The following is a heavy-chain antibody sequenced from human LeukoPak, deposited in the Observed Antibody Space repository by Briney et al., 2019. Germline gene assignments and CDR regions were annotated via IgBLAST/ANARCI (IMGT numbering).Heavy chain of an antibody. V-gene: IGHV3-48*03. CDR2: ISSSGSTI. Sequence: GGSLRLSCAASGFTFSSYEMNWFRQAPGKGLEWVSYISSSGSTIYYADSVKGRFTISRDNAKNSLYLQMNSLRAEDTAVYYCARDHGDYYDSSGPAEAFDIWGQGTMVTVSS. J-gene: IGHJ3*02. CDR1: GFTFSSYE. D-gene: IGHD3-22*01. CDR3: ARDHGDYYDSSGPAEAFDI.